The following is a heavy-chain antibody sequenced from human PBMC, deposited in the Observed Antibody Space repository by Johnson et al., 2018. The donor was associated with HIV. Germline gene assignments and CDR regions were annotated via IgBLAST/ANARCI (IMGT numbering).Heavy chain of an antibody. CDR1: GFTFSSYG. Sequence: QVQLVESGGGVVQPGGSLRLSCAASGFTFSSYGMHWVRQAPGKGLEWVAFIRYDGSNTYDADSVRGRFTISRAHSKNPLYLQMNSLRVWDTAVYYCAKDWDRWLQPPGDAFDIRGRGTMVTVSS. J-gene: IGHJ3*02. D-gene: IGHD5-24*01. CDR2: IRYDGSNT. CDR3: AKDWDRWLQPPGDAFDI. V-gene: IGHV3-30*02.